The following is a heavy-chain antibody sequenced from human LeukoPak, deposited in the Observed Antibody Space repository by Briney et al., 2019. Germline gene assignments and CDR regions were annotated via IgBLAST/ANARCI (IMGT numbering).Heavy chain of an antibody. J-gene: IGHJ5*02. D-gene: IGHD2-2*01. CDR3: ARKGSASISYWFDP. CDR1: GGSFSGYY. Sequence: SETLSLTCAVYGGSFSGYYWSWIRQPPVKGLEWIGEINHSGSTNYNPSLKSRVTISVDTSKNQFSLKLSSVTAADTAVYYCARKGSASISYWFDPWGQGTLVTVSS. CDR2: INHSGST. V-gene: IGHV4-34*01.